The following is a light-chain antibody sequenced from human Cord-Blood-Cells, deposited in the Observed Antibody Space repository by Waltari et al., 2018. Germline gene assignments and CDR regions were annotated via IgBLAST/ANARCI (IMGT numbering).Light chain of an antibody. J-gene: IGLJ3*02. CDR1: SSDVGGYNY. V-gene: IGLV2-14*01. CDR3: SSYTSSSTWV. Sequence: QSALTQPASVSGSPGQSITISCNGTSSDVGGYNYVYWYQQHPGKAPKRMIYDVSKRPSGVSNPLSGSKSGNTASLTISGLQAEDRADYYCSSYTSSSTWVFGGGTELTVL. CDR2: DVS.